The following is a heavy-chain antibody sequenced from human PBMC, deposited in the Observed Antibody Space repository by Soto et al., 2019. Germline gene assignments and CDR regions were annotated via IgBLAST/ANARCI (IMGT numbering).Heavy chain of an antibody. J-gene: IGHJ3*02. CDR3: ARGEVTATAFDI. CDR2: ISYDGSNK. D-gene: IGHD3-3*01. CDR1: GFTFSSYA. Sequence: GGSLRLSCAASGFTFSSYAMHWVRQAPGKGLEWVAVISYDGSNKYYADSVKGRFTISRDNSKNTLYLQMNSLRAEDTAVYYCARGEVTATAFDIWGQGTMVTVSS. V-gene: IGHV3-30-3*01.